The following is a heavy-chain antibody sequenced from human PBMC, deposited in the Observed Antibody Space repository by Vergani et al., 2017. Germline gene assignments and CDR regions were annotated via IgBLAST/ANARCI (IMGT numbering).Heavy chain of an antibody. D-gene: IGHD4-11*01. J-gene: IGHJ6*02. CDR2: IRYDGSNK. CDR3: AKLLLSSPVTPHYYYYGMDV. CDR1: GFTFSSYG. Sequence: QVQLVESGGGVVQPGGSLRLSCAASGFTFSSYGMHWVRQAPGKGLEWVAFIRYDGSNKYYADSVKGRFTISRDNSKNTLYLQMNSLRAEDTAVYYCAKLLLSSPVTPHYYYYGMDVWGQGTTVTVSS. V-gene: IGHV3-30*02.